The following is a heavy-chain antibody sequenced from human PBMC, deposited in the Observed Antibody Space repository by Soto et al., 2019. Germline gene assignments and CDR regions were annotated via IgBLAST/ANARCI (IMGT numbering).Heavy chain of an antibody. D-gene: IGHD6-13*01. Sequence: GGSLRLSCAASGFTFSSYSMNWVRQAPGKGLEWVSSISSSSSYIYYAGSVKGRFTISRDNAKNSLYLQMNSLRAEDTAVYYCARVGIAAAVDIWGQGTMVTVSS. CDR3: ARVGIAAAVDI. CDR2: ISSSSSYI. CDR1: GFTFSSYS. V-gene: IGHV3-21*01. J-gene: IGHJ3*02.